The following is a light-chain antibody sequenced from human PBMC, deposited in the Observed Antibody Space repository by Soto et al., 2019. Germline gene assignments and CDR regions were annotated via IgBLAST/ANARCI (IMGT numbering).Light chain of an antibody. CDR1: PSISSW. CDR2: DAS. J-gene: IGKJ2*01. Sequence: DIQMTQSPSTLSASVGDRVTITCRASPSISSWLAWYQQKPGKAPKLLIYDASSLESGVPSRLSGSGSGTEFTLTISSLQPDDFATYYCQQYNSYSPMYTFGQGTKLEIK. CDR3: QQYNSYSPMYT. V-gene: IGKV1-5*01.